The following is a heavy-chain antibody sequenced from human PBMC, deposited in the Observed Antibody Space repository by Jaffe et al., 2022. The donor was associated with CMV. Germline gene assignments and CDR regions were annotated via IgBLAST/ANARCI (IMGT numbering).Heavy chain of an antibody. V-gene: IGHV4-39*01. CDR3: ARGRPIRFLDSGYYHYFDY. D-gene: IGHD3-3*01. CDR2: IYYSGST. CDR1: GGSISSSSYY. Sequence: QLQLQESGPGLVKPSETLSLTCTVSGGSISSSSYYWGWIRQPPGKGLEWIGSIYYSGSTYYNPSLKSRVTISVDTSKNQFSLKLSSVTAADTAVYYCARGRPIRFLDSGYYHYFDYWGQGTLVTVSS. J-gene: IGHJ4*02.